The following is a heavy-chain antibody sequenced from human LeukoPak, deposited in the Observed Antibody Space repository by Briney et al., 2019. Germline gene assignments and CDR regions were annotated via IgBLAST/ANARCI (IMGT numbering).Heavy chain of an antibody. V-gene: IGHV3-48*03. CDR2: ISSSGSTI. D-gene: IGHD1-26*01. J-gene: IGHJ4*02. CDR1: GFTFSSYE. Sequence: GGSLRLACAAAGFTFSSYEMNWVRQAPGKGLEWVSYISSSGSTIYYADSVKGRFTISRDNAKNSLYLQMNSLRAEDTAVYYCARESPGATRDYWGQGTRLTVSS. CDR3: ARESPGATRDY.